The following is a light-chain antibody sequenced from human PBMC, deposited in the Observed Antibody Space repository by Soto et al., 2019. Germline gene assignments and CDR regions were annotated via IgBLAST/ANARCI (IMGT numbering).Light chain of an antibody. Sequence: EIVFTQSPGTLSLSPGERATLSCRASQSVSSSYLAWYQQKPGKAPRLLIYGASSRATGIPDRFSGSGSGTDFTLTIRRLEPEDSAVYYCQQYGTSPTFGQGTKVDIK. V-gene: IGKV3-20*01. J-gene: IGKJ1*01. CDR1: QSVSSSY. CDR2: GAS. CDR3: QQYGTSPT.